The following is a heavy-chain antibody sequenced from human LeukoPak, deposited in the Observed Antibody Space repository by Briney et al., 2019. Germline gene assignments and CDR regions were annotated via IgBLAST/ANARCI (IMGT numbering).Heavy chain of an antibody. CDR1: GFSFSYYW. J-gene: IGHJ3*02. CDR2: IKYDGSEK. D-gene: IGHD2-2*02. Sequence: GGSLRLSCGASGFSFSYYWMTWVRQSPRKGLEWVANIKYDGSEKYYVESVKGRFTISRDNAKNSLSLQMTSLRVEDTAMYYCATVWGECGTVSCYTGGDVFDIWGQGTKVTVSS. V-gene: IGHV3-7*01. CDR3: ATVWGECGTVSCYTGGDVFDI.